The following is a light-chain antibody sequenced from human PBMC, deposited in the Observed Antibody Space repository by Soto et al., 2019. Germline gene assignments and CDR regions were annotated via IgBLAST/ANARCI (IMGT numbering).Light chain of an antibody. Sequence: QSALTQPASVSGSPGQLITISCTGTSRDIGAYDYVSWYQQHPGQAPRLIIYDVTERPSGISDRFSGSRSGNTASLTISGLRPEDEADYYCSSKRVKNTVLFAGGTKVTVL. V-gene: IGLV2-14*03. CDR2: DVT. CDR1: SRDIGAYDY. J-gene: IGLJ2*01. CDR3: SSKRVKNTVL.